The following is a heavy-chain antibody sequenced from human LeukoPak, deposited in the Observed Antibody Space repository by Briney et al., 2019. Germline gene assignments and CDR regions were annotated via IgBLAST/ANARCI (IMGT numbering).Heavy chain of an antibody. D-gene: IGHD6-19*01. J-gene: IGHJ4*02. CDR1: GYTFTGYY. Sequence: ASVKVSCKASGYTFTGYYMHWVRQAPGQGLEWMGWINTNTGNPTYAQGFTGRFVFSLDTSVSTAYLQISSLKAEDTAVYYCARVSSGWSASLGYWGQGTLVTVSS. V-gene: IGHV7-4-1*02. CDR3: ARVSSGWSASLGY. CDR2: INTNTGNP.